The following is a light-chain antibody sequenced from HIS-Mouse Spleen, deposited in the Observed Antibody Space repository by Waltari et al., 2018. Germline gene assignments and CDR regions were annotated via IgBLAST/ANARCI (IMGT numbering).Light chain of an antibody. CDR3: YSTDSSGNHRV. CDR2: EDS. V-gene: IGLV3-10*01. Sequence: SYELTQPPSVSVSTGQTARITCSGDALPKKYAYWYQQKSGQAPVLVIYEDSKRTSGIPERFSGSSSGTMATLTISGAQVEDEADYYWYSTDSSGNHRVFGGGTKLTVL. CDR1: ALPKKY. J-gene: IGLJ2*01.